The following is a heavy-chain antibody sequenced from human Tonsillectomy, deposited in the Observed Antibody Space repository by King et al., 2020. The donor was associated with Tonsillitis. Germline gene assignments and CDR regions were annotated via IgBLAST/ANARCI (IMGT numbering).Heavy chain of an antibody. J-gene: IGHJ5*01. CDR3: ARYSSGGNKCLSWQNWFDA. V-gene: IGHV5-10-1*03. CDR1: GYSFTTHW. Sequence: VQLVESGAEVKKSGESLRISCKGSGYSFTTHWITWVRQKPGKGLEWMGTIDPRDSFIKYSPSFDGHVTISADKSFSTAYLQWSSLKASDTAIYYCARYSSGGNKCLSWQNWFDAGSERSPVSASS. D-gene: IGHD2-15*01. CDR2: IDPRDSFI.